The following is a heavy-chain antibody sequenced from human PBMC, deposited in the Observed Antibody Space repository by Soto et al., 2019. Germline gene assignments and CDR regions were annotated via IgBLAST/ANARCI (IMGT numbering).Heavy chain of an antibody. V-gene: IGHV1-2*02. Sequence: ASVKVSCKASGYTFTGYYMQWVRQAPGQVLEWMGWIYPNSGGTNYAQKCQGRVTMTRDTSISTAYMELSMLRSDDTAVYYCARELYYSSSWLPTATVGGHYYGMYVWGQGTTVTVSS. J-gene: IGHJ6*02. CDR2: IYPNSGGT. CDR1: GYTFTGYY. D-gene: IGHD6-13*01. CDR3: ARELYYSSSWLPTATVGGHYYGMYV.